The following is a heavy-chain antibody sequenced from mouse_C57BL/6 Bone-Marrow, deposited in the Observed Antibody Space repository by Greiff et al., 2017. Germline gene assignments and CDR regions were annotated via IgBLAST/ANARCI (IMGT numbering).Heavy chain of an antibody. J-gene: IGHJ3*01. D-gene: IGHD1-1*01. CDR2: IRNKANNHAT. CDR1: GFTFSDAW. CDR3: TRVRYYGSSYGFAY. V-gene: IGHV6-6*01. Sequence: DVQLVESGGGLVQPGGSMKLSCAASGFTFSDAWMDWVRQSPEKGLEWVAEIRNKANNHATYYAESVKGRFTISRDDSKSSVYLQMNSLRAEDTGIYYCTRVRYYGSSYGFAYWGQGTLVTVSA.